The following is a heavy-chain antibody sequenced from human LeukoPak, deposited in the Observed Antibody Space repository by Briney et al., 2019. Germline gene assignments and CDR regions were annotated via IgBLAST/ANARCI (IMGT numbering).Heavy chain of an antibody. Sequence: SETLSLTCTVSGYSISSGYYWGWIRQPPGMGLEWIATIDHSGNTYYNASLKSRLTISVDTSKNHFSLELNSVTPEDTAVYYCAGLSYTYVPIWGQGTLVTVSS. V-gene: IGHV4-38-2*02. CDR2: IDHSGNT. D-gene: IGHD5-18*01. CDR1: GYSISSGYY. CDR3: AGLSYTYVPI. J-gene: IGHJ4*02.